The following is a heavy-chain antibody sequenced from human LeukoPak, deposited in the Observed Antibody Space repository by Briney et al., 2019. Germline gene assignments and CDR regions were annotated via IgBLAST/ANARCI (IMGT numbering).Heavy chain of an antibody. Sequence: ASVKVSCKVSGYTLTELSMHWVRQAPGKGLEWMGGFDPEDGETIYAQKFQGRVTMTEDTSTDTAYMELSSLRSEDTAVYYCATDRGTPYCSGGSCLFDYWGQGTLVTVSS. CDR2: FDPEDGET. J-gene: IGHJ4*02. D-gene: IGHD2-15*01. CDR1: GYTLTELS. CDR3: ATDRGTPYCSGGSCLFDY. V-gene: IGHV1-24*01.